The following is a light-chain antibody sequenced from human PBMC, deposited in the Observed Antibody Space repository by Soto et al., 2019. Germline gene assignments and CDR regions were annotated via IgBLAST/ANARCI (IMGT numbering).Light chain of an antibody. V-gene: IGLV1-44*01. CDR2: DNN. Sequence: QSVLTQPPSASGTPGQRVTISCSGSSSNIGSNAVNWYQQLPGTAPKLLIYDNNQGPSGVPDRFSGSKSGTSASLAISGLQSEDEADYYYAAWDDSLNGVVFGGGTKLTVL. CDR3: AAWDDSLNGVV. J-gene: IGLJ2*01. CDR1: SSNIGSNA.